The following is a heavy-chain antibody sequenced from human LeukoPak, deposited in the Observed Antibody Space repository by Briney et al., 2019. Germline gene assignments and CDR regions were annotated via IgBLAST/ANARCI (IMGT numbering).Heavy chain of an antibody. CDR2: ISGSGGST. Sequence: GGSLRLSCAASGFTFSSYAMSWVRQAPGKGLEWVSAISGSGGSTYYADSVKGRFTISRDNAKNSLYLQMNSLRAEDTAVYYCARGGSKDYDYVWGSYRPSDFDYWGQGTLVTVSS. V-gene: IGHV3-23*01. D-gene: IGHD3-16*02. CDR1: GFTFSSYA. CDR3: ARGGSKDYDYVWGSYRPSDFDY. J-gene: IGHJ4*02.